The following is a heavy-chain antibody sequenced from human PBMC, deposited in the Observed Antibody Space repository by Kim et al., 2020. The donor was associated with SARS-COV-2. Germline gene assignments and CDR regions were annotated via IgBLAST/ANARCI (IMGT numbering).Heavy chain of an antibody. CDR1: GGTFSSYA. V-gene: IGHV1-69*13. CDR2: IIPIFGTA. CDR3: ARGGGNWNYHYYYYMDV. D-gene: IGHD1-1*01. Sequence: SVKVSCKASGGTFSSYAISWVRQAPGQGLEWMGGIIPIFGTANYAQKFQGRVTITADESTSTAYMELSSLRSEDTAVYYCARGGGNWNYHYYYYMDVWGKGTTVTVSS. J-gene: IGHJ6*03.